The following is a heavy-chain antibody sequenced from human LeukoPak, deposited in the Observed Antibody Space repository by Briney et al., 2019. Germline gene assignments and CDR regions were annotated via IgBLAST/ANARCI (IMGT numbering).Heavy chain of an antibody. D-gene: IGHD7-27*01. CDR2: ISSDGTSR. V-gene: IGHV3-74*03. Sequence: GGSLRLSCEASGYIFSTYWMRWVRQAPGEGLMWVSRISSDGTSRTYANSVEGRFTIFRDNAKNTVYLQMDSLRPDDTAVYYCGREHTWGDYWGLGTLVTVSS. CDR3: GREHTWGDY. CDR1: GYIFSTYW. J-gene: IGHJ4*02.